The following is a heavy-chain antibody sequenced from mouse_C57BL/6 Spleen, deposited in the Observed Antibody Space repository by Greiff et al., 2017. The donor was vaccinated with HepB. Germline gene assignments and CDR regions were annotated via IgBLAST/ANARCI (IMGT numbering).Heavy chain of an antibody. J-gene: IGHJ4*01. V-gene: IGHV5-17*01. CDR1: GFTFSDYG. CDR2: ISSGSSTI. CDR3: ANDYGAMDY. Sequence: EVMLVESGGGLVKPGGSLKLSCAASGFTFSDYGIHWVRQAPEKGLEWVAYISSGSSTIYYADTVKGRFTISRDNAKNTLFLQMTSLRSEDTAMYYCANDYGAMDYWGQGTSVTVSS. D-gene: IGHD2-4*01.